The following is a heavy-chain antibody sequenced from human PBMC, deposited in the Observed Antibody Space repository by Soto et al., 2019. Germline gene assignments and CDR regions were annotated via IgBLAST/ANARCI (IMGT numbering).Heavy chain of an antibody. Sequence: QLLESGPGLVKPSETLSLTCTVSGGSISSSSYYWGWIRQPPGKGLEWIGSIYYSGSTYYNPSLKSRATISVEKSKNQFSLKLSSVTAADTAVYYCARRVSDYWFDPWGQGTLVTVSS. CDR2: IYYSGST. V-gene: IGHV4-39*01. J-gene: IGHJ5*02. CDR1: GGSISSSSYY. D-gene: IGHD3-3*01. CDR3: ARRVSDYWFDP.